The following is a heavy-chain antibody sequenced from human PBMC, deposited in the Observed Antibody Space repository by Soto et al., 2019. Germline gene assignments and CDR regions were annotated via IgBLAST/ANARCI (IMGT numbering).Heavy chain of an antibody. CDR1: GFTFSSYA. J-gene: IGHJ4*02. CDR3: ATRPTPGACSGGSCYFSSEY. CDR2: ISGSGGST. Sequence: EVQLLESGGGLVQPGGSLRLSCAASGFTFSSYAMSWVRQAPGKCLEWVSTISGSGGSTYYADSVKGRFTISRDNSKNTLYLQINSLRAEDTAVYYCATRPTPGACSGGSCYFSSEYWGQGTLVTVSS. D-gene: IGHD2-15*01. V-gene: IGHV3-23*01.